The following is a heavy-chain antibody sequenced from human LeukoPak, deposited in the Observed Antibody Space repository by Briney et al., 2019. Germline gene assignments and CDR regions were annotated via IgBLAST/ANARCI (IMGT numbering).Heavy chain of an antibody. CDR1: GDSISSGHW. Sequence: SGTLSLTCAVSGDSISSGHWWSWVRQPPGKGLEWIGEIKHGGSTNYNPSLKSRVTISVDRSKNQLSLKVNSVTAADTAVYYCARDGGSYRDFEYWGQGTLVTVSS. CDR2: IKHGGST. V-gene: IGHV4-4*02. J-gene: IGHJ4*02. D-gene: IGHD1-26*01. CDR3: ARDGGSYRDFEY.